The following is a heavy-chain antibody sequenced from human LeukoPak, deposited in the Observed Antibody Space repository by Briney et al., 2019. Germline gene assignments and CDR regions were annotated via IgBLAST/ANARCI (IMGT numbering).Heavy chain of an antibody. J-gene: IGHJ3*02. D-gene: IGHD6-19*01. CDR3: ARDPSSIAVAGTAFGI. V-gene: IGHV1-2*02. CDR2: INPNSGGT. Sequence: GASVKVSCKASGYTFTGYYMYWVRQAPGQGLEWMGWINPNSGGTNYAQKFQGRVTMTRDTSISTAYMELSRLRSDDTAVYYCARDPSSIAVAGTAFGIWGQGTMVTVSS. CDR1: GYTFTGYY.